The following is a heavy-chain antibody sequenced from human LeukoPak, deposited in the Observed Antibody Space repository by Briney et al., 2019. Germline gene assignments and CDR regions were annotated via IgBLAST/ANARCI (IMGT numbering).Heavy chain of an antibody. J-gene: IGHJ4*02. CDR3: ARGTYDYASGTYYPPDY. CDR2: ISSAGDT. CDR1: GFTFSSYD. V-gene: IGHV3-13*01. D-gene: IGHD3-10*01. Sequence: GSLRLSCAASGFTFSSYDMHWVRQGTGKGLEWVSAISSAGDTYYPDSVKGRFTISRESAKNSLYLQMNSLRAGDTAVYYCARGTYDYASGTYYPPDYWGQGTLVTVSS.